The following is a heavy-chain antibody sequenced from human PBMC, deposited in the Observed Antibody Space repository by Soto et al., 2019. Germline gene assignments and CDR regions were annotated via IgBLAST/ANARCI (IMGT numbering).Heavy chain of an antibody. D-gene: IGHD3-10*01. CDR1: GYSFTSYG. Sequence: QVQLVQSGAEVKKPGASVKVSCKASGYSFTSYGISWVRQAPGQGLEWMGWISAYNGNTNYAQKLHGRGTMTTDTSTSTADMELRSLRSDDTAVYYCARDNGFGESDVWGQGTTVTVSS. CDR3: ARDNGFGESDV. V-gene: IGHV1-18*01. CDR2: ISAYNGNT. J-gene: IGHJ6*02.